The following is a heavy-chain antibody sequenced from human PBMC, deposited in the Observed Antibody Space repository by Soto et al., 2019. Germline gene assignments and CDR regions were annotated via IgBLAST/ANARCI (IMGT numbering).Heavy chain of an antibody. V-gene: IGHV1-69*13. CDR1: GGTFSSYA. CDR3: VRVSRQGGSVGIVRAMGGWYGEY. CDR2: IIPIFGTA. J-gene: IGHJ1*01. D-gene: IGHD1-26*01. Sequence: SVNVYCKASGGTFSSYAISWVLQAPGQGLEWMGGIIPIFGTANYAQKFQGRVTITADESTSTAYMELSSLRSEETAVYYWVRVSRQGGSVGIVRAMGGWYGEY.